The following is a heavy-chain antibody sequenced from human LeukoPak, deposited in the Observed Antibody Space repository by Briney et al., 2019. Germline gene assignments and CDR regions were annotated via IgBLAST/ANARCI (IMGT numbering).Heavy chain of an antibody. V-gene: IGHV3-21*01. Sequence: GGSLRLSCAASGFTFSNYAMHWVRQAPGKGLEWVSSISSSGTYLYYADSVKGRFTISRDNAKDSLYLQMNSLRVEDTAVYFCARGLFRVINPTDYWGQGTLVTVSS. CDR2: ISSSGTYL. D-gene: IGHD3-3*01. J-gene: IGHJ4*02. CDR3: ARGLFRVINPTDY. CDR1: GFTFSNYA.